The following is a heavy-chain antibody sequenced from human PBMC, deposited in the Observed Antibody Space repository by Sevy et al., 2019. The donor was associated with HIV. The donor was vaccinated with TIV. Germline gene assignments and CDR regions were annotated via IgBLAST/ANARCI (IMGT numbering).Heavy chain of an antibody. Sequence: GGSLRLSCTASGFNFGDYAMSWCRQAPGKGLEWIGFIRSKTYGGTTEYAASVKGRFTISRDDSNSIASLRTNSLKTEDTAVYYCARVRGTISPYYYFGMDVWGQGTTVTVSS. V-gene: IGHV3-49*03. CDR2: IRSKTYGGTT. CDR1: GFNFGDYA. D-gene: IGHD3-16*01. CDR3: ARVRGTISPYYYFGMDV. J-gene: IGHJ6*02.